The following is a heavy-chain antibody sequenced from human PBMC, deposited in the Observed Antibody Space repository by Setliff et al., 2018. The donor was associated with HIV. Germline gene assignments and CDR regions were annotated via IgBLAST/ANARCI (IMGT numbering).Heavy chain of an antibody. CDR2: IIPIFGTT. V-gene: IGHV1-69*13. D-gene: IGHD6-19*01. J-gene: IGHJ4*01. CDR3: ARDGLLVAGIRFDY. Sequence: SVKVSCKTSGRSLSSYAVSWVRQAPGQGLEWMGGIIPIFGTTNYAQKFQGRVTITADESASTVYMELSSLRSEDTALYYCARDGLLVAGIRFDYWGQGTLVTVSS. CDR1: GRSLSSYA.